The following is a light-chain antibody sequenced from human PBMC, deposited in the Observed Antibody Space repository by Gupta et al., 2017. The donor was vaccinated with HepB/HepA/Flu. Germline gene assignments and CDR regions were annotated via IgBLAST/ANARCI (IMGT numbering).Light chain of an antibody. Sequence: IVLTHSPGTLSLSPGERATLYCRASQSISSDYLGWYQQKPGQAPRLLIYGASSRATGIPDRFSGSGSGTDFTLTISRPEPEDCAVYYCQQYQTSPYTFGQGTKVEIK. J-gene: IGKJ2*01. CDR3: QQYQTSPYT. CDR2: GAS. CDR1: QSISSDY. V-gene: IGKV3-20*01.